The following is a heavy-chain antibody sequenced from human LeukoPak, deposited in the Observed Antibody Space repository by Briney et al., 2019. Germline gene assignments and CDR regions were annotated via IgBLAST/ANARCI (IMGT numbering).Heavy chain of an antibody. Sequence: GGSLRLSCAASGFTFSNYAMSWVRQAPGKGLEWVSGISGSGGSTYYADSVKGRFTISRDNSKNTLYLQMNSLRAEDTAVYYCARYTSSWYDTYFDYWGQGTLVTVSS. J-gene: IGHJ4*02. CDR1: GFTFSNYA. D-gene: IGHD6-13*01. CDR3: ARYTSSWYDTYFDY. CDR2: ISGSGGST. V-gene: IGHV3-23*01.